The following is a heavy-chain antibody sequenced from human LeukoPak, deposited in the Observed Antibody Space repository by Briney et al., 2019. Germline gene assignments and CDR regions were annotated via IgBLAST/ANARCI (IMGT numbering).Heavy chain of an antibody. CDR3: ARGPSWDILTGYRFDP. CDR2: INPKSGGT. D-gene: IGHD3-9*01. CDR1: GYTFTGYY. J-gene: IGHJ5*02. V-gene: IGHV1-2*02. Sequence: ASVKVSCKASGYTFTGYYIHWVRQAPGQGLEWMGWINPKSGGTNYAQKFQGRVTMTRDTSISTAYMGLSRLRSDDTAVYYCARGPSWDILTGYRFDPWGQGTLVTVSS.